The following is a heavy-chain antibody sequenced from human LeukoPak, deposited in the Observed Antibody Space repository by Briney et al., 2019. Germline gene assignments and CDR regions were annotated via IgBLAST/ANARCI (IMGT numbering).Heavy chain of an antibody. D-gene: IGHD5-18*01. CDR1: GFAFSSYW. V-gene: IGHV3-33*08. Sequence: GGSLRLSCAASGFAFSSYWMSWVRQAPGKGLEWVAVIWYDGSNKYYADSVKGRFTISRDNSKNTLYMQMNSLRGEDTAVYYCAREVLVYTAMVGFDPWGQGTLVTVSS. CDR3: AREVLVYTAMVGFDP. J-gene: IGHJ5*02. CDR2: IWYDGSNK.